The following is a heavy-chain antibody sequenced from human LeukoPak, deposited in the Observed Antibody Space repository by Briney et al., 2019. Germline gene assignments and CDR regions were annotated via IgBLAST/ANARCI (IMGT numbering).Heavy chain of an antibody. V-gene: IGHV4-4*07. CDR3: ARYSGIYGHDN. CDR1: GGSFTSFY. D-gene: IGHD3-10*01. CDR2: FFSSGTSSGTT. J-gene: IGHJ4*02. Sequence: SETLSLTCTASGGSFTSFYWSWVRQPAGKGLEWIGHFFSSGTSSGTTKYNPSFESRATISVDKSKNQSSLKLTYVTAADTAVYYCARYSGIYGHDNWGQGTLVTVSS.